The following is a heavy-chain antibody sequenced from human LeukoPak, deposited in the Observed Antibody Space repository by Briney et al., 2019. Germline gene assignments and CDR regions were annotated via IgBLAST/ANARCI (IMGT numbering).Heavy chain of an antibody. J-gene: IGHJ4*02. CDR2: IYWNGGSK. V-gene: IGHV3-20*04. CDR1: GFTFDDYG. CDR3: ARDDGSYFGSSDY. Sequence: GGSLRLSCAASGFTFDDYGMSWVRQAPGKGLEWVAGIYWNGGSKGYADSVKGRFTISRDNSKNSLYLQMNSLRAENTALYYCARDDGSYFGSSDYWGQGTMVTVSS. D-gene: IGHD1-26*01.